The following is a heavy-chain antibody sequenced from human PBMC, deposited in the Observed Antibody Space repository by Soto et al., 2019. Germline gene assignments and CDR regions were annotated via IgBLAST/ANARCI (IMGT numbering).Heavy chain of an antibody. D-gene: IGHD2-2*01. CDR3: ARDQGIVVVPALYYFDY. V-gene: IGHV1-2*04. Sequence: QVQLVPSGAEVKKPGASVKVSCKASGYTFTGYYMHWVRQAPGQGLEWMGWINPNSGGTNYAQKFQGCVTMTRDTSISTAYMELSRLRSDDTAVYYCARDQGIVVVPALYYFDYWGQGTLVTVSS. J-gene: IGHJ4*02. CDR1: GYTFTGYY. CDR2: INPNSGGT.